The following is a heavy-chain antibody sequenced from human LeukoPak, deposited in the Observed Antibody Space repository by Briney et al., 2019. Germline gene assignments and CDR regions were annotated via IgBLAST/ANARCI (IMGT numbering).Heavy chain of an antibody. J-gene: IGHJ4*02. V-gene: IGHV3-48*01. Sequence: PGGCLRLSCAASGFTFSSYSMNWVRQAPGKGLEWVSYISSSSSTIYYADSVKGRFTISRDNSKNTLYLQMNSLRAEDKAVYYCARTRYFDYWGQGTLVTVSS. CDR3: ARTRYFDY. CDR1: GFTFSSYS. CDR2: ISSSSSTI. D-gene: IGHD3-9*01.